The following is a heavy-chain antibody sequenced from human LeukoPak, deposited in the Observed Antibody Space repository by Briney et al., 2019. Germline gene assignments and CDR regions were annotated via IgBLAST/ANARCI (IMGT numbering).Heavy chain of an antibody. J-gene: IGHJ4*02. Sequence: SETLSLTCTVSGGSISSYYWSWIRQPPGKGLEWIGYIYYSGSTNYNPSLKSRVAISVDTSKNQFSLKLSSVTAADTAVYYCARTGGYSYGSFDYWGQGTLVTVSS. CDR1: GGSISSYY. V-gene: IGHV4-59*08. CDR3: ARTGGYSYGSFDY. CDR2: IYYSGST. D-gene: IGHD5-18*01.